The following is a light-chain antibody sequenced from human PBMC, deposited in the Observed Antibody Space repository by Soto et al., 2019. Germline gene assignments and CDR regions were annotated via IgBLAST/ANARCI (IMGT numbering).Light chain of an antibody. CDR3: QQYNSYPPWT. CDR2: KAC. J-gene: IGKJ1*01. CDR1: QSISSW. V-gene: IGKV1-5*03. Sequence: DIQMTQSPSTLSASVGDRVTITSRASQSISSWLAWYQQKPGKAPKLLIYKACSLESGVPSRFSGSGSGTEFTLTISSLQPDDFATYYCQQYNSYPPWTFGQGTKVEIK.